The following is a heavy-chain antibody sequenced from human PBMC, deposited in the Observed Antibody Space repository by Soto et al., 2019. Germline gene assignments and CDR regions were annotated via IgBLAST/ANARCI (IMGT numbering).Heavy chain of an antibody. CDR3: AREGVEGTTRAFDI. CDR1: GYTFTGYY. Sequence: GASVKVSCKASGYTFTGYYMHWVRQAPGQGLEWMGWINPNSGGTNCAQKFQGRVTMTRDTSISTAYMELSRLRSDDTAVYYCAREGVEGTTRAFDIWGQGTMVTVSS. CDR2: INPNSGGT. J-gene: IGHJ3*02. V-gene: IGHV1-2*02. D-gene: IGHD1-1*01.